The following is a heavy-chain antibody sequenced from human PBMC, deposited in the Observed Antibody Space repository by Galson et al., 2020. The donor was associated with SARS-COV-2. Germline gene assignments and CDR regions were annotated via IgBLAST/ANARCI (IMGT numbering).Heavy chain of an antibody. CDR3: ARGSKVQYAFDS. CDR1: GGSISTYY. Sequence: ASETLSLTCTVSGGSISTYYWTWIRQSPGKGLEWIGYIYDSGSTKYNLSLKSRVTISVDTSKKQLSLKLTSVTAADTAVYYCARGSKVQYAFDSWGQGTLVTVSS. V-gene: IGHV4-59*01. J-gene: IGHJ4*02. CDR2: IYDSGST.